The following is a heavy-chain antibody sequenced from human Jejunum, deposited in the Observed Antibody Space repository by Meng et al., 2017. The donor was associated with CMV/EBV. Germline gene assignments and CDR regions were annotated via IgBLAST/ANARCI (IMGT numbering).Heavy chain of an antibody. J-gene: IGHJ6*02. V-gene: IGHV3-11*01. CDR3: ARTLYYDILTGYYAPYYYYGMDV. Sequence: MAWLRQAPGKGLEWVSYISTAGDSVYYADSVTGRFTISRDNAKNSVYLQMNSLRAEDTAVYYCARTLYYDILTGYYAPYYYYGMDVWGQGTTVTVSS. D-gene: IGHD3-9*01. CDR2: ISTAGDSV.